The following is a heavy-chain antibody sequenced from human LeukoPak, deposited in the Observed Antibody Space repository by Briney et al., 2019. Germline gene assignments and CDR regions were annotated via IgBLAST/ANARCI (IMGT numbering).Heavy chain of an antibody. J-gene: IGHJ6*03. CDR2: ISAYNGNT. Sequence: ASVKVSCKASGYTFTSYGISWVRQAPGQGLEWMGWISAYNGNTNYAQKLQGRVTMTTDTSTSTAYMELRSLRSDDTAVYYCAREVGDYSNYVAYYYYYYMDVWGKGTTVTVSS. V-gene: IGHV1-18*01. CDR3: AREVGDYSNYVAYYYYYYMDV. CDR1: GYTFTSYG. D-gene: IGHD4-11*01.